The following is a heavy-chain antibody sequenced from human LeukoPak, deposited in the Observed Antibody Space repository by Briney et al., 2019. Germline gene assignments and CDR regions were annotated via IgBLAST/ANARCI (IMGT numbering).Heavy chain of an antibody. V-gene: IGHV3-21*06. CDR1: GLTFSTSG. J-gene: IGHJ4*02. CDR3: ATETNGRHYDY. CDR2: IGPTGFDR. D-gene: IGHD1-14*01. Sequence: GGSLRLSCTTSGLTFSTSGFSWVRQAPGKGLEWVASIGPTGFDRYHADSIKGRFTISRDNANNFLYLQMDSLRAEDTAVYYCATETNGRHYDYWGQGTLLTVSS.